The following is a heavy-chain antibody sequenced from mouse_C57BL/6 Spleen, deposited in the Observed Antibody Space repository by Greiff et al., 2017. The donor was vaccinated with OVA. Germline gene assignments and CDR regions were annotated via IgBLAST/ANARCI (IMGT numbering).Heavy chain of an antibody. Sequence: DVMLVESGGGLVKPGGSLKLSCAASGFTFSSYAMSWVRQTPEKRLEWVATISDGGSYTYYPDNVKGRFTISRDNAKNNLYLQMSHLKSEDTAMYYCARVYEGLAWFAYWGQGTLVTVSA. CDR2: ISDGGSYT. D-gene: IGHD2-3*01. CDR1: GFTFSSYA. J-gene: IGHJ3*01. CDR3: ARVYEGLAWFAY. V-gene: IGHV5-4*03.